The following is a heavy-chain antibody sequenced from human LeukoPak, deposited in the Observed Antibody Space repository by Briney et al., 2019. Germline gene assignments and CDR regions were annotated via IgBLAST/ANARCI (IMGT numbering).Heavy chain of an antibody. Sequence: GASVKVSCKASGFIFTKYGISWVRQAPGQGLEWVGWISAYNGNTNYAQKLQGRVTMTTDTSTSTAYMELRSLRSDDTAVYYCARDETHFYGSGSSNWFDPWGQGILVTVSS. D-gene: IGHD3-10*01. CDR1: GFIFTKYG. CDR3: ARDETHFYGSGSSNWFDP. V-gene: IGHV1-18*01. J-gene: IGHJ5*02. CDR2: ISAYNGNT.